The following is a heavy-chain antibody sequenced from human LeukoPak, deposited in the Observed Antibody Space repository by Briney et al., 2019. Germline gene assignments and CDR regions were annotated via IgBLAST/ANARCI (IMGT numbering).Heavy chain of an antibody. J-gene: IGHJ4*02. CDR3: AKDGHDFWSGYFVPPEFDY. CDR2: ISGSGGST. D-gene: IGHD3-3*01. CDR1: GFTFSSYA. V-gene: IGHV3-23*01. Sequence: GGSLRLSCAASGFTFSSYAMSWVRQAPGKGLEWVSAISGSGGSTYYADSVKGRFTISRDNSKNTLYLQMNSLRAEDTAVYYCAKDGHDFWSGYFVPPEFDYWGQGALVTVSS.